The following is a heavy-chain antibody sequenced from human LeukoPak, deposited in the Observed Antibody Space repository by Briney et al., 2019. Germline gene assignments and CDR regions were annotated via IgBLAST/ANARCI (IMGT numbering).Heavy chain of an antibody. CDR1: GFTFSSAA. CDR2: ITGSDDKT. V-gene: IGHV3-23*01. D-gene: IGHD2-21*02. Sequence: GGSLRLSCAASGFTFSSAAMTWVRQAPGQGLEWVSTITGSDDKTYYADSVKGRFTISRDYSRNTVHLQMNSLRAEDTAVYYCVLGGDSLGYWGQGTLVTVSS. J-gene: IGHJ4*02. CDR3: VLGGDSLGY.